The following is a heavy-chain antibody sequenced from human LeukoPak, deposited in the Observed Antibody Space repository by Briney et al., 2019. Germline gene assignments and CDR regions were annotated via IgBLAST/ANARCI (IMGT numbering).Heavy chain of an antibody. CDR1: GGSIRSVSYY. D-gene: IGHD1-26*01. CDR2: IHAGGST. J-gene: IGHJ5*02. CDR3: AREFRKVWDWFDP. Sequence: SETLSLTCTVSGGSIRSVSYYWSWIRQPPGKGLEWIGRIHAGGSTNYNPSPKSRVTISADTSKNQFSLKLSSVTAAATAVYYWAREFRKVWDWFDPWGQGTLVTVSS. V-gene: IGHV4-61*02.